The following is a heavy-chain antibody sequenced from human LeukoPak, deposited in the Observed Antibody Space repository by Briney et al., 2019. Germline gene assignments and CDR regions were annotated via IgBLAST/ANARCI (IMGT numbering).Heavy chain of an antibody. D-gene: IGHD1-14*01. CDR3: ARGSRGDNPGWFDP. CDR1: GGTFSSYA. Sequence: SVKVSCKASGGTFSSYAISWVRQAPGQGLEWMGRIIPILGIANYAQKFQGRVTITADKSTSTAYMELSSLRSEDTAVYYCARGSRGDNPGWFDPWGQGTLVTVSS. CDR2: IIPILGIA. V-gene: IGHV1-69*04. J-gene: IGHJ5*02.